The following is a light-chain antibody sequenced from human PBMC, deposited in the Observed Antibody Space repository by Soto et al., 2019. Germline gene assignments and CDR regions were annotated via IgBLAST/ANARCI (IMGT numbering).Light chain of an antibody. CDR3: QQRSNWPPLFT. CDR2: DAS. Sequence: EIVLTQSPATLSLSPGERATLSCRASLSVSSYLAWYQQKPGQPPRLLIYDASNRSTGIPARFSGSVSGTDFTLTISSLEPEDFAVYYGQQRSNWPPLFTFGPGTKVDI. J-gene: IGKJ3*01. CDR1: LSVSSY. V-gene: IGKV3-11*01.